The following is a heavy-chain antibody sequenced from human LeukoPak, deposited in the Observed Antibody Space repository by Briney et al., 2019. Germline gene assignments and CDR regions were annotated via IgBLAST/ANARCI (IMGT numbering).Heavy chain of an antibody. J-gene: IGHJ3*02. V-gene: IGHV4-38-2*01. CDR1: GSSISSTYY. CDR3: ARNNTRTVSRGSSRRRANAFDI. Sequence: SETLSLTCAVSGSSISSTYYWGWIRQPPGKGLEWIGSFYNSGSTYYNPSLRSRVTISVDTSKNQFSLRLRYVTAADTAVYYCARNNTRTVSRGSSRRRANAFDIWGQGTMVTVSS. D-gene: IGHD6-13*01. CDR2: FYNSGST.